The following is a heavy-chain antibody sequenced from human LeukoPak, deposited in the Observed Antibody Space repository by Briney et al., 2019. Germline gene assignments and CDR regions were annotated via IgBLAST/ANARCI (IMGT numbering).Heavy chain of an antibody. Sequence: GESLKISCKGSGYSFTSYWIGRVRQMPGKGLEWMGIIYPGDSDTRYSPSFQGQVTISADKSISTAYLQWSSLKASDTAMYCCARTDYTYSDSSGHCFDYWGQGTLVTVSS. CDR1: GYSFTSYW. CDR2: IYPGDSDT. D-gene: IGHD3-22*01. J-gene: IGHJ4*02. CDR3: ARTDYTYSDSSGHCFDY. V-gene: IGHV5-51*01.